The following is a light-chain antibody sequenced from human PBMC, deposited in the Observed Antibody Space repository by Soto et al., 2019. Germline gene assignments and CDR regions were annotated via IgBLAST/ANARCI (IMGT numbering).Light chain of an antibody. J-gene: IGKJ3*01. CDR1: LSVSTN. V-gene: IGKV3-15*01. CDR3: QQHSKWALFT. CDR2: GAS. Sequence: EIGLTQSPATLSVSPGGRATLSCRASLSVSTNLAWYQQRPGQAPRLLIFGASTRATGIPARFSGSGSWTEFTLTISSLQSEDFAVYYCQQHSKWALFTFGPGTRVD.